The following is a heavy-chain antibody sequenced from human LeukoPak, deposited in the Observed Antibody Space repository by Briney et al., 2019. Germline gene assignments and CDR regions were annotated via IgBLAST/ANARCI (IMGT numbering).Heavy chain of an antibody. D-gene: IGHD3-16*02. V-gene: IGHV4-59*08. CDR2: TSYSGST. CDR3: ARTVRGDYYGMDV. J-gene: IGHJ6*02. CDR1: GGSFSNSY. Sequence: SETLSLTCTVSGGSFSNSYWSWVRQPPGKGLEWIGYTSYSGSTNYNPSLRRRVTMSVDTSKDQFSLRLISVTAADTAVYYCARTVRGDYYGMDVWGQGTTVTVSS.